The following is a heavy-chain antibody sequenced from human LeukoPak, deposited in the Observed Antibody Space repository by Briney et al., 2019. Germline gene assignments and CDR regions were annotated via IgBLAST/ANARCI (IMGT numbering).Heavy chain of an antibody. CDR3: ARPANLYYASDAFDI. CDR2: ISSSSSTI. D-gene: IGHD3-16*01. J-gene: IGHJ3*02. CDR1: GFTFSSYS. Sequence: GGSLRLSCAASGFTFSSYSMNWVRQAPGKGLEWVSYISSSSSTIYYADSVKGRFTISRDNAKNSLYLQMNSLRAEDTAVYYCARPANLYYASDAFDIWGQGTMVTVSS. V-gene: IGHV3-48*01.